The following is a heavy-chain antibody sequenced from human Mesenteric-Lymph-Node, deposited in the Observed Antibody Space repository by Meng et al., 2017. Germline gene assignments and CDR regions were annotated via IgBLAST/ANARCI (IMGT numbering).Heavy chain of an antibody. CDR2: IYSGGST. V-gene: IGHV3-66*02. CDR3: AAIAAAGSLYSYYGMDV. CDR1: GFTVSSNY. D-gene: IGHD6-13*01. J-gene: IGHJ6*02. Sequence: GESLKISCAASGFTVSSNYMSWVRQAPGKGLEWVSVIYSGGSTYYADSVKGRFTISRDNSKNTLYLQMNSLRAEDPAVYYCAAIAAAGSLYSYYGMDVWGQGTTVTVSS.